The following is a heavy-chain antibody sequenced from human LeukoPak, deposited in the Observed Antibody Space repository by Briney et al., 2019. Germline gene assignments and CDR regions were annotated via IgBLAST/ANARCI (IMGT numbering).Heavy chain of an antibody. CDR1: GYTFTGYY. Sequence: ASVKVSCKASGYTFTGYYMHWVRQAPGQGLEWMGWINPNSGGTNYAQKFQGWVTMTRDTSISTAYMELSRLRSDDTAVYYCARDRCSSTSCYDDYYYGMDVWGQGTTVTVSS. J-gene: IGHJ6*02. CDR3: ARDRCSSTSCYDDYYYGMDV. CDR2: INPNSGGT. D-gene: IGHD2-2*01. V-gene: IGHV1-2*04.